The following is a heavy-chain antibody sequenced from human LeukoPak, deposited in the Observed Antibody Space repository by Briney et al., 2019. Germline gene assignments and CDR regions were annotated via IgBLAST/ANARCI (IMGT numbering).Heavy chain of an antibody. J-gene: IGHJ4*02. CDR3: TTGGHWYQPLDDY. CDR1: GFNFWGTG. CDR2: IKSKTDGGTT. Sequence: GGSLRLSCAVSGFNFWGTGMSWVRQAPGKGLEWVGRIKSKTDGGTTDYATPVKGRFTISRDDSKNTLYLQMNSLKTEDTAVYYCTTGGHWYQPLDDYWGQGTLVTVSS. D-gene: IGHD2-2*01. V-gene: IGHV3-15*01.